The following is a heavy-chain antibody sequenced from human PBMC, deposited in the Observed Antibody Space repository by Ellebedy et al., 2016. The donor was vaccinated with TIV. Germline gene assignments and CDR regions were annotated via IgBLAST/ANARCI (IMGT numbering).Heavy chain of an antibody. D-gene: IGHD3-16*01. J-gene: IGHJ4*02. CDR1: GFSFSTYW. CDR2: INTDGTIT. CDR3: ARDYWGY. V-gene: IGHV3-74*01. Sequence: GGSLRLSCAASGFSFSTYWMFWVRQAPGKGLVWVSRINTDGTITDYADSVKGRFTISRDNAKNTLYLQMNSLRADDTAVYYCARDYWGYWGQGTLATVSS.